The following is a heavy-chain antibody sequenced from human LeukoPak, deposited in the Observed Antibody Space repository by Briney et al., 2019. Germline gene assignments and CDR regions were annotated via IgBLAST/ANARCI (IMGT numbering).Heavy chain of an antibody. CDR2: MKYDGSEI. J-gene: IGHJ4*02. V-gene: IGHV3-7*05. D-gene: IGHD5-12*01. CDR1: GFAFSSYW. CDR3: AREGTITAYNFDY. Sequence: GGSLRLSCAASGFAFSSYWMSWVRQAPGKGLEWVANMKYDGSEIYYVDSVKGRFTISRDNAKNSLYLQMNSLRAEDTAVYYCAREGTITAYNFDYWGQGTLVTVSS.